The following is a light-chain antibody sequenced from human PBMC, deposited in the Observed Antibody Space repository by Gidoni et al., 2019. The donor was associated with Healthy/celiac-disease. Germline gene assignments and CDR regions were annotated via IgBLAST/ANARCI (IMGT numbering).Light chain of an antibody. J-gene: IGKJ5*01. CDR1: QGISSA. Sequence: AIQLPQSPSSLSASVGDRVTITCRASQGISSALAWYQQKPGKAPKLLIYDASSLESGVPSRFSGSGSGTDFTLTISSLQPEDFATYYCQQFNNYLSTFGQGTRLEIK. CDR3: QQFNNYLST. CDR2: DAS. V-gene: IGKV1D-13*01.